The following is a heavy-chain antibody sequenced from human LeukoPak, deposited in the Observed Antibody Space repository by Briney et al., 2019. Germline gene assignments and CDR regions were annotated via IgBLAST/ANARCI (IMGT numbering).Heavy chain of an antibody. Sequence: PGGSLRLSCAASDFTFSTYAMSWVRQAPGRGLEWVSTISGGGGTTYYADSVKGRFTVSRDNSKNTLSLQMNSLRGDDTAVYYCAKDRTGTTGADWFDPWGQGTLVTVSS. J-gene: IGHJ5*02. V-gene: IGHV3-23*01. CDR3: AKDRTGTTGADWFDP. CDR2: ISGGGGTT. D-gene: IGHD1-1*01. CDR1: DFTFSTYA.